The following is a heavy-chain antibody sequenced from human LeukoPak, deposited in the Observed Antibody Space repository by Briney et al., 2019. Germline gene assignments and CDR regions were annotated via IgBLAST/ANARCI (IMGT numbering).Heavy chain of an antibody. D-gene: IGHD2-2*01. CDR1: GFTFSSHW. CDR2: VKEDVNER. V-gene: IGHV3-7*01. Sequence: GGALRLSCAASGFTFSSHWMTWVRQAPGKGREWVASVKEDVNERYYVDSVKGRFTISRDNAKTSVFLEMNSLRADDTAVYYCARGGTPKSSIVVIPASIDYDYYGMDVWGQGTTVTVS. J-gene: IGHJ6*02. CDR3: ARGGTPKSSIVVIPASIDYDYYGMDV.